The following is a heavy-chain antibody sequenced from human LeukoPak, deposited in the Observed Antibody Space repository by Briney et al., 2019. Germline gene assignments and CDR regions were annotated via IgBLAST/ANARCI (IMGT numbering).Heavy chain of an antibody. CDR2: ISGSGGST. D-gene: IGHD6-13*01. CDR1: GFTFSSYA. V-gene: IGHV3-23*01. J-gene: IGHJ4*02. CDR3: AKLRYSSSWSLDYFDY. Sequence: GGSLRLSCAASGFTFSSYAMSWVRQVPGKGLEWVSAISGSGGSTYYADSVKGRFTISRDNSKNTLYLQMNSLRAEDTAVYYCAKLRYSSSWSLDYFDYWGQGTLVTVSS.